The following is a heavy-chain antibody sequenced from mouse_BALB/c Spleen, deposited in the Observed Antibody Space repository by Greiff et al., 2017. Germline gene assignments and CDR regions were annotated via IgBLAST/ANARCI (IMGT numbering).Heavy chain of an antibody. CDR1: GYTFTSYW. Sequence: QVQLQQPGAELVKPGASVKLSCKASGYTFTSYWMHWVKQRPGQGLEWIGEIDPSDSYTNYNQKFKGKATLTVDKSSSTAYMQLSSLTSEDSAVYYCAPLRRVDYWGQGTTLTVSS. V-gene: IGHV1-69*02. J-gene: IGHJ2*01. CDR2: IDPSDSYT. D-gene: IGHD1-2*01. CDR3: APLRRVDY.